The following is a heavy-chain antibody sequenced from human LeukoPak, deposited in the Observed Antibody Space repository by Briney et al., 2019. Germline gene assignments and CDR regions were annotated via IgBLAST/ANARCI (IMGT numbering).Heavy chain of an antibody. J-gene: IGHJ5*02. CDR3: ARGGEVYSGSYSNWFDP. D-gene: IGHD1-26*01. Sequence: ASVKVSCKASGYSFSNYDIHWVRQDTGQGLEWMGWMNPDSGNTAYAQKFQGRVTMTRDTSTSTVYMELSSLRSEDTAVYYCARGGEVYSGSYSNWFDPWGQGTLVTVSS. V-gene: IGHV1-8*02. CDR1: GYSFSNYD. CDR2: MNPDSGNT.